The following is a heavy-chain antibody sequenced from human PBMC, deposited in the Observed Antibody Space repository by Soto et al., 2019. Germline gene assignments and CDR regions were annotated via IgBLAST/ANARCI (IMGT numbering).Heavy chain of an antibody. J-gene: IGHJ4*02. D-gene: IGHD3-16*01. V-gene: IGHV3-7*03. CDR3: FGGNGGPQ. Sequence: GGSLRLSCATSDFTFRNYWMNWVRQAPGKGLEWVANIKPDGSATNYMDSVKGRFTISRDNVRNSVSLQMNSLRVEDTAVYFCFGGNGGPQWGQGTLVTVSS. CDR1: DFTFRNYW. CDR2: IKPDGSAT.